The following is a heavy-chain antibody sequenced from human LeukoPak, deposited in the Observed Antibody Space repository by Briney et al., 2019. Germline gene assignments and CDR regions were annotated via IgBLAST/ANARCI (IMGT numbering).Heavy chain of an antibody. D-gene: IGHD3-10*01. V-gene: IGHV1-69*13. CDR1: GGTFSSYA. CDR3: AKGGFGEFGLNWFDP. J-gene: IGHJ5*02. CDR2: IIPIFGTA. Sequence: SVKVSCKASGGTFSSYAISWVRQAPGQGLEWMXXIIPIFGTANYAQKFQGRVTITADESTSTAYMKLSSLRSEDTAVYYCAKGGFGEFGLNWFDPWGQGTLVTVSS.